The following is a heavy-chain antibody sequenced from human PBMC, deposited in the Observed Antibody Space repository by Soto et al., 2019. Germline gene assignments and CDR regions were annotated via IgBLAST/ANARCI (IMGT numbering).Heavy chain of an antibody. CDR3: ASRRGYGDHVFGPDD. Sequence: QLQLQESGAGLVKPTETLSLTCTVSGGSISSSSYYWGWIRQHPGKGLEWIGSIYYSGSTYCNPSLKSRVTISGVTSKNQFTLKLSSVIATDTAVYYCASRRGYGDHVFGPDDWGQGTLVTVSS. CDR1: GGSISSSSYY. D-gene: IGHD4-17*01. V-gene: IGHV4-39*01. CDR2: IYYSGST. J-gene: IGHJ4*02.